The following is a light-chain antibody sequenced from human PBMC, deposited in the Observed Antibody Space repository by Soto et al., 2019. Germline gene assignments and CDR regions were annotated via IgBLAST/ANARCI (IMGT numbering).Light chain of an antibody. J-gene: IGLJ2*01. CDR3: CSYAGRSNVV. CDR2: EVN. CDR1: SGDVGTYNL. V-gene: IGLV2-23*02. Sequence: QSALTQPASVSGSPGQSITISCTGTSGDVGTYNLVSWYQQHPGRAPKLIIFEVNKRPSGVSNRLSGSKSGNTASLAISGLQADDEADHHCCSYAGRSNVVCGGGTQLTVL.